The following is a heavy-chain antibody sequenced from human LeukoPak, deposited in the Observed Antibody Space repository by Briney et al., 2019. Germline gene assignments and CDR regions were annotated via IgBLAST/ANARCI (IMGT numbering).Heavy chain of an antibody. Sequence: GGSLRLSCAASGFTFSNFAMAWVGQTPGKGVEWVSGILAGGGSKYYADSVRGGFTISRDNSRDTLYMQMKRLRADDTAVYFCAKDLTYGDGRWEFDSWGQGTLVTVA. J-gene: IGHJ5*01. CDR2: ILAGGGSK. CDR1: GFTFSNFA. CDR3: AKDLTYGDGRWEFDS. D-gene: IGHD4-17*01. V-gene: IGHV3-23*01.